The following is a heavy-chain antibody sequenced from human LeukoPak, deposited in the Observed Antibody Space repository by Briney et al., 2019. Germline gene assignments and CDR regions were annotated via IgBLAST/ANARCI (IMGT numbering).Heavy chain of an antibody. CDR3: ARDLIGRDSSGYYNWFDP. J-gene: IGHJ5*02. V-gene: IGHV4-4*02. Sequence: PSETLSLTCAVSGGSISSSNWWSWVRQPPGKGLEWIGEIYHSGSTNYNPSLKSRVTISVDTSKNQFSLKLSSVTAADTAVYYCARDLIGRDSSGYYNWFDPWGQGTLVTVSS. D-gene: IGHD3-22*01. CDR1: GGSISSSNW. CDR2: IYHSGST.